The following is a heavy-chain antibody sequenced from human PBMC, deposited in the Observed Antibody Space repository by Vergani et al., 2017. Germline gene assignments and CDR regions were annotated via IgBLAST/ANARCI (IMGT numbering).Heavy chain of an antibody. CDR3: ASWQWLDSPFDY. D-gene: IGHD6-19*01. J-gene: IGHJ4*02. CDR2: ISAYNGNT. CDR1: GYTFVNHP. Sequence: QAQLGQSDSEVKKPGDSVTLSCKTSGYTFVNHPITWVRQAPGQGLEWMGWISAYNGNTNYAQKLQGRVTMTTDTSTSTAYMELRSLRSDDTAVYYCASWQWLDSPFDYWGQGTLVTVSS. V-gene: IGHV1-18*04.